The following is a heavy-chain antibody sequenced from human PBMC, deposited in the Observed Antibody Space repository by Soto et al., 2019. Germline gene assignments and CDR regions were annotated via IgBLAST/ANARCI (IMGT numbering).Heavy chain of an antibody. Sequence: EVQLVESGGGLVQRGGSMRLSCAGSGFTFSSNWMHWVRQDPGKGLVWVSRLNSDGTSANYADSVKGRFTISRDNAKNTLFLQMNSLTAEDTALYYCARGPSGWYGFDYWGQRTLVTVSS. CDR2: LNSDGTSA. D-gene: IGHD6-19*01. CDR1: GFTFSSNW. V-gene: IGHV3-74*01. J-gene: IGHJ4*02. CDR3: ARGPSGWYGFDY.